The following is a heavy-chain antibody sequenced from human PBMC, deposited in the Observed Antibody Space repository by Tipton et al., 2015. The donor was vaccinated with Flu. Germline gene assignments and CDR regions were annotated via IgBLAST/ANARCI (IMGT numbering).Heavy chain of an antibody. CDR1: GASVSSSAYY. J-gene: IGHJ6*02. V-gene: IGHV4-39*07. D-gene: IGHD3-10*02. CDR3: ASFVRPYFTNGLDV. Sequence: LRLSCIVSGASVSSSAYYWAWVRQPPGKGLEWIGNVYQSGSTSHNPSLKSRVTISIDTSADQFFLKLKSVTAADTAVYFCASFVRPYFTNGLDVWGQGTTVTVSS. CDR2: VYQSGST.